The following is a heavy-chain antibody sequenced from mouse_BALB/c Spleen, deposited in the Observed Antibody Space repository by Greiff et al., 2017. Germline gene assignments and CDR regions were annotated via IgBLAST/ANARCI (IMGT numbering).Heavy chain of an antibody. Sequence: EVQLVESGPGLVKPSQSLSLTCTVTGYSITSDYAWNWIRQFPGNKLEWMGYISYSGSTSYNPSLKSRISITRDTSKNQFFLQLNSVTTEDTATYYCARDYGSSYPFAYWGQGTLVTVSA. J-gene: IGHJ3*01. V-gene: IGHV3-2*02. D-gene: IGHD1-1*01. CDR2: ISYSGST. CDR3: ARDYGSSYPFAY. CDR1: GYSITSDYA.